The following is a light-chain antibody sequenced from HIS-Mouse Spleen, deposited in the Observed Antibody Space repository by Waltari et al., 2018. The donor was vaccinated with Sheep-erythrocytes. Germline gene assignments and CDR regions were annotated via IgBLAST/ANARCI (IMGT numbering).Light chain of an antibody. J-gene: IGLJ3*02. CDR1: SIDVGSYNL. V-gene: IGLV2-23*01. CDR2: EGS. CDR3: CSYAGSSTPWV. Sequence: QSALTQPASVSGSPGQSITISCTGTSIDVGSYNLASWYQQHPGKAPKLMIYEGSKRPSGVSNRFSGSKSGNTASLTISGLQAEDEADYYCCSYAGSSTPWVFGGGTKLTVL.